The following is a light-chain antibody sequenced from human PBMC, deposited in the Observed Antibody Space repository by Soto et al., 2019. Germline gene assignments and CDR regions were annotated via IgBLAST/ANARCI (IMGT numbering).Light chain of an antibody. CDR3: SSFTRSITLV. Sequence: QSALTQPASVSGSPGQSITISCTGTSSDVGGYDYVSWYQQHPGKAPKLMIYDVSNRPSGVSNRFSGSKSGNTASLTISGLQAEDEADYYCSSFTRSITLVFGGGTKLTVL. V-gene: IGLV2-14*03. CDR1: SSDVGGYDY. CDR2: DVS. J-gene: IGLJ2*01.